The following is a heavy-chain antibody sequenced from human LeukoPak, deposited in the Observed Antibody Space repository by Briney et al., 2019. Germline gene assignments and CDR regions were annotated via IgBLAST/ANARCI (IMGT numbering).Heavy chain of an antibody. J-gene: IGHJ5*02. D-gene: IGHD6-13*01. CDR3: ARLGWAAAGPGWFDP. Sequence: SETLSLTCAVYGGSFSGYYWSWIRQPPGKGLEWIGEINHSGSTNYNPSLKSRVTISVDTSKNQFSLKLSSVTAADTAVYYCARLGWAAAGPGWFDPWGQGTLVTVSS. V-gene: IGHV4-34*01. CDR2: INHSGST. CDR1: GGSFSGYY.